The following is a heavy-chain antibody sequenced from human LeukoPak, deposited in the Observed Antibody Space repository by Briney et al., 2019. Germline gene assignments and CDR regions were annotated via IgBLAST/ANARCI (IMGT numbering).Heavy chain of an antibody. CDR1: GYTFTGYY. CDR2: INPNSGGT. D-gene: IGHD3-22*01. V-gene: IGHV1-2*02. CDR3: AREDSSGYDY. Sequence: GASVKVSCKASGYTFTGYYMHWVRQAPGQGLVWMGWINPNSGGTNYAQNFQGRVTMTRDTSISTTYMEVSRLRSDDTAVYYCAREDSSGYDYWGQGTLVTVSS. J-gene: IGHJ4*02.